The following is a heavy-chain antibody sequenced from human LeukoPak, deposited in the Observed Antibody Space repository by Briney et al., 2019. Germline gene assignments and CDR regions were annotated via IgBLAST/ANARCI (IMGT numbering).Heavy chain of an antibody. J-gene: IGHJ6*02. D-gene: IGHD5-18*01. CDR2: IYYSGST. Sequence: SETLSLTCTVSGGSISSYYWSWIRQPPGKGLEWIGYIYYSGSTNYNPSLKSRVTVSVDTSKNQFSLELSSVTAADTAVYYCARLGTGPSYYYGMDVWGQGTTVTVSS. V-gene: IGHV4-59*08. CDR3: ARLGTGPSYYYGMDV. CDR1: GGSISSYY.